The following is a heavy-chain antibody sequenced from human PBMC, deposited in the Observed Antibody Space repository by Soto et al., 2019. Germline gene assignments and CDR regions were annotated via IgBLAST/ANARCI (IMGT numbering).Heavy chain of an antibody. D-gene: IGHD6-13*01. CDR1: GGSISSGGYS. CDR3: ASDSSPYYGMDV. J-gene: IGHJ6*02. CDR2: IYHSGST. V-gene: IGHV4-30-2*01. Sequence: KPSETLSLTCAVSGGSISSGGYSWSWIRQPPGKGLEWIGYIYHSGSTYYNPSLKSRVTISVDRSKNQFSLKLSSVTAADTAVYYCASDSSPYYGMDVWGQGTTVTVSS.